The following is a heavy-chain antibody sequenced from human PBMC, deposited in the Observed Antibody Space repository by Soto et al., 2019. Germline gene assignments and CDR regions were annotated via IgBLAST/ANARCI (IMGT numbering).Heavy chain of an antibody. CDR1: GGSISSGGYY. Sequence: SETLSLTCTVSGGSISSGGYYWSWIRQHPGKGLEWIGYIYYSGSTYYNPSLKSRVTISVDTSKNQFSLKLSSVTAADTAVYYCARSLYADMGAMVYYFDYWGQGTLVTVSS. J-gene: IGHJ4*02. CDR3: ARSLYADMGAMVYYFDY. D-gene: IGHD1-26*01. CDR2: IYYSGST. V-gene: IGHV4-31*03.